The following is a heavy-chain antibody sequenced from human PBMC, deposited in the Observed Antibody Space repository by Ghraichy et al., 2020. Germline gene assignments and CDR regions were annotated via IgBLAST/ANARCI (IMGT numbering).Heavy chain of an antibody. CDR3: ARGGFFSYAFDV. Sequence: ALNISCTVSGDSISSGPYSWSWIRQPQGKGLEWIGYMYLSGSTYYNLSLKSRVTISIDRSKHQFSLKMSSVTAADTAVYYCARGGFFSYAFDVWGQGTMVTVPS. J-gene: IGHJ3*01. CDR2: MYLSGST. D-gene: IGHD2/OR15-2a*01. CDR1: GDSISSGPYS. V-gene: IGHV4-30-2*01.